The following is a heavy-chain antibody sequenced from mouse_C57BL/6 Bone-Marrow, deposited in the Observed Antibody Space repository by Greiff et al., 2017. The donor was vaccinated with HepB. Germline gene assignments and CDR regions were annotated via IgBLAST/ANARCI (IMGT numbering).Heavy chain of an antibody. Sequence: VQLKESGAELARPGASVKLSCKASGYTFTSYGISWVKQRTGQGLEWIGEIYPRSGNTYYNEKFKGKATLTADKSSSTAYMELRSLTSEDSAVYFCAIYYGSSYGAMDYWGQGTSVTVSS. CDR3: AIYYGSSYGAMDY. J-gene: IGHJ4*01. CDR2: IYPRSGNT. V-gene: IGHV1-81*01. D-gene: IGHD1-1*01. CDR1: GYTFTSYG.